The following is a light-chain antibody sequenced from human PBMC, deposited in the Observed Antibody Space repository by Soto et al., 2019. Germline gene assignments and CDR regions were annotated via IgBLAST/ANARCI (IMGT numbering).Light chain of an antibody. V-gene: IGKV1-5*01. CDR2: DAS. J-gene: IGKJ1*01. Sequence: DIQMTQSPSTLSASVGDRVTITCRASQSISSWLAWYQQKPGKAPKLLIYDASSLESGVPSRFSGSGSGTEFTLPISSLQPDDFATYYCQQYNSYKTFGQGTKVQI. CDR1: QSISSW. CDR3: QQYNSYKT.